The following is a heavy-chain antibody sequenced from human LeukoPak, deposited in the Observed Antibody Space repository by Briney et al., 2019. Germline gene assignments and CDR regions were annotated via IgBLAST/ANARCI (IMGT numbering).Heavy chain of an antibody. CDR1: GGSISSYY. Sequence: SETLSLTCTVSGGSISSYYWSWIRQPPGKGLEWIGYIYYSGSTNYNPSLKSRVTISVDTSKNQFSLKLSSVTAADTAVYYCAEGGYSGYDYMDWGQGTLVTVSS. CDR2: IYYSGST. V-gene: IGHV4-59*12. CDR3: AEGGYSGYDYMD. J-gene: IGHJ4*02. D-gene: IGHD5-12*01.